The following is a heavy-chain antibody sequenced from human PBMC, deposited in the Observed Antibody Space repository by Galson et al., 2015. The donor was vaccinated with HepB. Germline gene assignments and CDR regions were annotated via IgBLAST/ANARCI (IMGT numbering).Heavy chain of an antibody. J-gene: IGHJ5*02. Sequence: SVKVSCKASGGTFSSYTISWVRQAPGQGLEWMGRIIPILGIANYAQKFQGRVTITADKSTSTAYMELSSLRSEDTAVYYCARVLVGATTQPQSNNWFDPWGQGTLVTVSS. V-gene: IGHV1-69*02. D-gene: IGHD1-26*01. CDR3: ARVLVGATTQPQSNNWFDP. CDR2: IIPILGIA. CDR1: GGTFSSYT.